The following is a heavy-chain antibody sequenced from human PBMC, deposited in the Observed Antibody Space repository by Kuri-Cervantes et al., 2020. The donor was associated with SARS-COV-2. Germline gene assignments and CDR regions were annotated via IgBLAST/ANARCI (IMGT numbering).Heavy chain of an antibody. J-gene: IGHJ4*02. D-gene: IGHD3-22*01. CDR1: GGTFSSYD. CDR3: ARAYYYDSSGYYPGDY. CDR2: IIPIFGTA. Sequence: SVKVSCKASGGTFSSYDISWVRQAPGQGLEWMGWIIPIFGTANYAQKFQGRVTITADESTSTAYMALSSLRSEDTAVYYCARAYYYDSSGYYPGDYWGQGTLVTVSS. V-gene: IGHV1-69*13.